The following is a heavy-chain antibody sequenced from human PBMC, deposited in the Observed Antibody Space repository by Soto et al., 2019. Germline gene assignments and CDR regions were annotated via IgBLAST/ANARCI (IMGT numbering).Heavy chain of an antibody. Sequence: LRLSCAASGFTFSSYSMNWVRQAPGKGLEWVSYISSSSSTIYYADSVKGRFTISRDNAKNSLYLQMNSLRDEDTAVYYCARGGYSGYEDYYYYGMDVWGQGTTVTVSS. V-gene: IGHV3-48*02. J-gene: IGHJ6*02. CDR3: ARGGYSGYEDYYYYGMDV. CDR1: GFTFSSYS. D-gene: IGHD5-12*01. CDR2: ISSSSSTI.